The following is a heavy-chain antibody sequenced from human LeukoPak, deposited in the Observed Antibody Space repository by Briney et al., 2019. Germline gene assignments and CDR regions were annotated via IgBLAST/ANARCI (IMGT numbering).Heavy chain of an antibody. CDR2: INWKGDSR. CDR1: GFTFDDYG. CDR3: ARATYYYDSSGYLLY. J-gene: IGHJ4*02. Sequence: GGSLRLSCAASGFTFDDYGMSWVRQAPGKGLEWVSGINWKGDSRGYADSVKGRFTISRDNAKNSLYLQMNSLRAEDTALYYCARATYYYDSSGYLLYWGQGTLVTVSS. V-gene: IGHV3-20*04. D-gene: IGHD3-22*01.